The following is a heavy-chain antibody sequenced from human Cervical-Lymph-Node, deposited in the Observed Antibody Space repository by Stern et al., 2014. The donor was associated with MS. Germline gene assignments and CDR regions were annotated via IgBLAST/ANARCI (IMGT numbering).Heavy chain of an antibody. CDR1: GYTFTTYS. D-gene: IGHD1-26*01. CDR2: INTNTGNP. J-gene: IGHJ6*02. Sequence: VQLVQSGSELKKPGASVKVSCKASGYTFTTYSMNWVRQAPGQGLEWMGWINTNTGNPTYAQGFTGRFVFSLDTSVTTAYLQISSLKAEDTAVYYCARTLSPRELSIAYYYYYGMDVWGQGTTVTVSS. CDR3: ARTLSPRELSIAYYYYYGMDV. V-gene: IGHV7-4-1*02.